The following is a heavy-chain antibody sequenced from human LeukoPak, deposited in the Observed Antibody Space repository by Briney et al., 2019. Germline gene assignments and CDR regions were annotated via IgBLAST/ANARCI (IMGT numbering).Heavy chain of an antibody. J-gene: IGHJ4*02. CDR1: VDSVSSNSAG. CDR3: ARAGAEGFDH. Sequence: SQTLSLTCAISVDSVSSNSAGWRWISQSPSRGLEWLGRTYYRSKWLYDYAPSLKGRITVNPDTSKNQFSLQLNSVTPEDTAVYYCARAGAEGFDHWGQGTLVTVSS. CDR2: TYYRSKWLY. D-gene: IGHD3-10*01. V-gene: IGHV6-1*01.